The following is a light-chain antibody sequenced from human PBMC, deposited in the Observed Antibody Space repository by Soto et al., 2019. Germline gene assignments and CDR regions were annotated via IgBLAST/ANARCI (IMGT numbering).Light chain of an antibody. V-gene: IGKV1-39*01. CDR1: QSISKY. CDR3: QQSYSTPFT. Sequence: DIQMTQSPSSLSASVGDRVTITCRASQSISKYLNWYQQKPGKAPKLLIYDASSLQSGVPSRFSGSGSGTDFTLTIISLQPEDVATYYCQQSYSTPFTFGPGTKVDIK. J-gene: IGKJ3*01. CDR2: DAS.